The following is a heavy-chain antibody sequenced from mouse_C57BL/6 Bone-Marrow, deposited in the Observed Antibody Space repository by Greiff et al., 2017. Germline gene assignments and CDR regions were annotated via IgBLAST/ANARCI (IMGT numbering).Heavy chain of an antibody. D-gene: IGHD1-2*01. J-gene: IGHJ3*01. Sequence: VMLVESGAELARPGASVKLSCKASGYTFTSYGISWVKQRTGQGLEWIGEIYPRSGNTYYNEKFKGKATVTADKSSSTAYMELRSLTSEDSAVYFCARKDYGWAYWGQGTLVTVSA. CDR2: IYPRSGNT. V-gene: IGHV1-81*01. CDR1: GYTFTSYG. CDR3: ARKDYGWAY.